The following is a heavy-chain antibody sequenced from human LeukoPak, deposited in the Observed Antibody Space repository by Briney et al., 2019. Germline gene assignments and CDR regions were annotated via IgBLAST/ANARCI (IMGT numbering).Heavy chain of an antibody. CDR3: ARGTLEHCSGASCYPLDS. Sequence: PGGSLRLSCASSGFTFSNYAMRGVRQTPGKGLECVAVIYISGGETYYTGSVNGRFTISRDNSKNTLYLQMNTLRAKDTAVYYCARGTLEHCSGASCYPLDSWGQGTLVTVSS. J-gene: IGHJ5*01. V-gene: IGHV3-23*01. CDR1: GFTFSNYA. CDR2: IYISGGET. D-gene: IGHD2-15*01.